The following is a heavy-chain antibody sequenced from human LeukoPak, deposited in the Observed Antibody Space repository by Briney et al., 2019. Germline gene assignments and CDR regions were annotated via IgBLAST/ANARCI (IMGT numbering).Heavy chain of an antibody. J-gene: IGHJ5*02. CDR2: IYPGDSDT. V-gene: IGHV5-51*01. CDR3: ARSYYYDSSGYYYVEGFDP. D-gene: IGHD3-22*01. CDR1: GYSFTSYW. Sequence: GESLKISCKGSGYSFTSYWIGWVRQMPVKGLEWMGIIYPGDSDTRYSPSFQGQVTISADKSISTAHLQWSSLKASDTAMYYCARSYYYDSSGYYYVEGFDPWGQGTLVTVSS.